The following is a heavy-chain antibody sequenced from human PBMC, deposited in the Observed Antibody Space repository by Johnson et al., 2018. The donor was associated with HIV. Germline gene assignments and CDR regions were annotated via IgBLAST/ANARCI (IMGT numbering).Heavy chain of an antibody. D-gene: IGHD3-16*01. J-gene: IGHJ3*02. Sequence: VQLVESGGGLVQPGGSLRLSCAASGFTFSTYVMTWVRQAPGKGLEWVSAISGSGGSTYYADSVKGRFTISRDNSKNTLYLQMNSLRAEDTAVYYCAKDGAGPDAFDIWGQGTMVTVSS. CDR2: ISGSGGST. V-gene: IGHV3-23*04. CDR1: GFTFSTYV. CDR3: AKDGAGPDAFDI.